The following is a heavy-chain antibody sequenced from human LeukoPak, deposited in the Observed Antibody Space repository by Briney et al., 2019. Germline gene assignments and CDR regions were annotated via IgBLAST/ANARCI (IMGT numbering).Heavy chain of an antibody. Sequence: SQTLYLTCTVSGGSISSGDYYWSWIRQPPGKGLEWIGYIYYSGSTYYNPSLKSRVTISVDTSKNQFSLKLSSVTAADTAVYYCARVWGGYSYGFYYYYGMDVWGQGTTVTVSS. J-gene: IGHJ6*02. CDR1: GGSISSGDYY. CDR3: ARVWGGYSYGFYYYYGMDV. CDR2: IYYSGST. D-gene: IGHD5-18*01. V-gene: IGHV4-30-4*01.